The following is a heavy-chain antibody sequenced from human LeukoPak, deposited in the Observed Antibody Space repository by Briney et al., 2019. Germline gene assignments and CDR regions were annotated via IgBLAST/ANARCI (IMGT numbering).Heavy chain of an antibody. J-gene: IGHJ4*02. CDR3: ARTSLADY. Sequence: SETLSLTCTVSGGSISNYYWSWIRQPPGKGLEWIGYIYYSGSTNYNPSLKSRVTISVDTSKNQFSLKLTSVTAADTSVYYCARTSLADYWGQGTLVTVSS. CDR1: GGSISNYY. CDR2: IYYSGST. V-gene: IGHV4-59*01.